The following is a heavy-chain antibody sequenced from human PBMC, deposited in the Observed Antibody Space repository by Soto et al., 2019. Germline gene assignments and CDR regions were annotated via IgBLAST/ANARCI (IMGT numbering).Heavy chain of an antibody. Sequence: QVQLVQSGAEVKKPGASVKVSCKASDYTFTSYGISWVRQAPGQGLEWIGWISAYNGNTNNAQKLQGRVTMTTDTSTSTAYMELRRLRADDTAVYYCARGWFGEVVYYFDYWGQGTLVTVSS. D-gene: IGHD3-10*01. V-gene: IGHV1-18*01. J-gene: IGHJ4*02. CDR1: DYTFTSYG. CDR3: ARGWFGEVVYYFDY. CDR2: ISAYNGNT.